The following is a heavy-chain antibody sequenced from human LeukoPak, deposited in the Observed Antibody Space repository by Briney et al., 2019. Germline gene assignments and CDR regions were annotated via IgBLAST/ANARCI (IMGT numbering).Heavy chain of an antibody. Sequence: SETLSLTCAVSGGSISTTNWWSWLRQSPGKGLEWIGEVFHSGITNYNPSLKSRVTISIDISKKEFSLKMTSVTAADTAMYYCAKQSPGFMIAGHFEYWAQGTLVTVSS. CDR3: AKQSPGFMIAGHFEY. D-gene: IGHD3-16*01. V-gene: IGHV4-4*02. CDR1: GGSISTTNW. J-gene: IGHJ4*02. CDR2: VFHSGIT.